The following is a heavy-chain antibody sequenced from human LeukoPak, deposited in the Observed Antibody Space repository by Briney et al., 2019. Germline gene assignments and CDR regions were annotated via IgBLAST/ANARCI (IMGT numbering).Heavy chain of an antibody. CDR1: GFTFDDNS. V-gene: IGHV3-43*01. CDR2: ISWDGGSK. D-gene: IGHD3-16*01. J-gene: IGHJ4*02. CDR3: ARAQTLRLVYFDY. Sequence: GGSLRLSCAASGFTFDDNSKHWVRQPPGKGLEWFSLISWDGGSKYYADSVKGRFAISRDTNKNSLYLQMSRLSAEDTAVYYCARAQTLRLVYFDYWGQGTLVTVSS.